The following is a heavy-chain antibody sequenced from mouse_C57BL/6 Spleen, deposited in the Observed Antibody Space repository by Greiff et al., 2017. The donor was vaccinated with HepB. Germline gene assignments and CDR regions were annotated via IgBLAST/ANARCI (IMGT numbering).Heavy chain of an antibody. CDR1: GYTFTDYY. CDR3: ARGSNYVYFDY. CDR2: INPNNGGT. Sequence: EVQLQQSGPELVKPGASVKISCKASGYTFTDYYMNWVKQSHGKSLEWIGDINPNNGGTSYNQKFKGKATLTVDKSSSTAYMELRSLTSEDSAVYYCARGSNYVYFDYWGQGTTLTVSS. D-gene: IGHD2-5*01. J-gene: IGHJ2*01. V-gene: IGHV1-26*01.